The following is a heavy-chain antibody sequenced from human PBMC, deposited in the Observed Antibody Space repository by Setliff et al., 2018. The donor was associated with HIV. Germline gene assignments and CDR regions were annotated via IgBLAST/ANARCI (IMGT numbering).Heavy chain of an antibody. CDR3: ARKGNVGGWFDP. CDR2: TYTSGST. D-gene: IGHD3-16*01. J-gene: IGHJ5*02. V-gene: IGHV4-4*08. Sequence: SETLSLTCTVSGGSISSYYWSWIRQPPGKGLEWIGYTYTSGSTYYNPSLKSRVTISVDTSKYHFSLKLSSVTAADTAVYYCARKGNVGGWFDPWGQGTLVTVSS. CDR1: GGSISSYY.